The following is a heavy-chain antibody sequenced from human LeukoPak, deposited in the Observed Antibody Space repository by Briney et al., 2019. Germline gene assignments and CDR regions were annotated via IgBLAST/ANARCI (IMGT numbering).Heavy chain of an antibody. CDR2: INWNGGNT. Sequence: GGSLRLSCAASGFTFDDYGMSWVRQAPGKGLEWVSGINWNGGNTGYADSVKGRFTISRDNAKNSLYLQMNSLRAEDTALYYCARDMETYYFDYWGQGTLVTVSS. CDR1: GFTFDDYG. D-gene: IGHD1-1*01. V-gene: IGHV3-20*04. CDR3: ARDMETYYFDY. J-gene: IGHJ4*02.